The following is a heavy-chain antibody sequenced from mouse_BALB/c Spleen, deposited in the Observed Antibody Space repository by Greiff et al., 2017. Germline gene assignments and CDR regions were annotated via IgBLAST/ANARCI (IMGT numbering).Heavy chain of an antibody. Sequence: QVQLQQSGAELVRPGASVTLSCKASGYTFTDYEMHWVKQTPVHGLEWIGAIDPETGGTAYNQKFKGKATLTAYKSSSTAYMELRSLTSEDSAVYYCTRAYGYDRGWFAYWGQGTLVTVSA. CDR2: IDPETGGT. V-gene: IGHV1-15*01. CDR3: TRAYGYDRGWFAY. D-gene: IGHD2-2*01. CDR1: GYTFTDYE. J-gene: IGHJ3*01.